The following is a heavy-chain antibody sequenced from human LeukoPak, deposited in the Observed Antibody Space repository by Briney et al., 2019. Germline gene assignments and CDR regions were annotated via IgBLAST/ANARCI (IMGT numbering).Heavy chain of an antibody. D-gene: IGHD2-2*01. V-gene: IGHV3-23*01. CDR1: GFTFSSYA. CDR2: ISGSGGST. Sequence: PGGSLRLSCAASGFTFSSYAMSWVRQAPGKGLEWVSAISGSGGSTYYADSVKGRFTISRDNSKNTLYLQMNSLRAEDTAVYYCAKDGLGYCSSTSCWGSDAFDIWGQGTMVTVPS. J-gene: IGHJ3*02. CDR3: AKDGLGYCSSTSCWGSDAFDI.